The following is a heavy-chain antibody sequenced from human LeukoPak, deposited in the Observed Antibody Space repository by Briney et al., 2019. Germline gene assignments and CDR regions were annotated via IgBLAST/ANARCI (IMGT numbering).Heavy chain of an antibody. D-gene: IGHD6-13*01. V-gene: IGHV3-30-3*01. J-gene: IGHJ4*02. CDR1: GFTFSSYA. Sequence: GRSLRLSCAASGFTFSSYAMHWVRQAPGKGLEWVAVISYDGSNKYYADSVKGRFTISRDNSKNTLYLQMNSLRAEDTAVYYCAGPRQSSSWPAYYFDYWGQGTLVTVSS. CDR3: AGPRQSSSWPAYYFDY. CDR2: ISYDGSNK.